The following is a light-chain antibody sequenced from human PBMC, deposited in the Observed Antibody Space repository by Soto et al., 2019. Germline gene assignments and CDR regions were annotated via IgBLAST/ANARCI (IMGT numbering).Light chain of an antibody. J-gene: IGKJ5*01. CDR1: QSVSSN. CDR3: QHYVTSSIT. Sequence: EIVLTQSPGTLSLSPGERATLSCRASQSVSSNLAWYQQKPGQAPRLLMYGASSRATGTPDRISGGGSGTDFTLTISRLEPEDFAVYYCQHYVTSSITFGQGTRLENK. CDR2: GAS. V-gene: IGKV3-20*01.